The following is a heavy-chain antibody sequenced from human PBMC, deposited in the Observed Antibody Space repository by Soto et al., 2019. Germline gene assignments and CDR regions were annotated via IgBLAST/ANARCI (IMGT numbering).Heavy chain of an antibody. CDR2: ISWNSGSI. Sequence: GGSLRLSCAASGFTFDDYAMHWVRQAPGKGLEWVSGISWNSGSIGYADSVKGRFTISRDNAKNSLYLQMNSLRAEDTALYYCAKAVVGGVIIRELDYWGQGTLVTVSS. J-gene: IGHJ4*02. V-gene: IGHV3-9*01. CDR1: GFTFDDYA. CDR3: AKAVVGGVIIRELDY. D-gene: IGHD3-10*01.